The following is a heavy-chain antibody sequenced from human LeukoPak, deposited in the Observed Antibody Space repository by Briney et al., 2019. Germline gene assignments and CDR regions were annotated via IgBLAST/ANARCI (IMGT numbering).Heavy chain of an antibody. D-gene: IGHD3-10*01. CDR2: ISYDGSDK. V-gene: IGHV3-30-3*01. CDR1: GFTFSSYA. J-gene: IGHJ4*02. CDR3: ARVSFYYGSGSLFDY. Sequence: GGSLRLSCAASGFTFSSYAMHWVRQAPGKGLEWVAVISYDGSDKYYADSVKGRFTISRDNSKNTLYLQMNSLRAEDTAVYYYARVSFYYGSGSLFDYWGQGTLATVSS.